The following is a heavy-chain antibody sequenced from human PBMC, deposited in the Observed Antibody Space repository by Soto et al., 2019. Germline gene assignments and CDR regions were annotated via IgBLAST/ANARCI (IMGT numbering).Heavy chain of an antibody. V-gene: IGHV3-53*02. CDR1: GLTVSSNY. CDR3: ARDRPGDEGDAFDI. D-gene: IGHD3-10*01. Sequence: EVQLAETGGGLIQPGGSLRLSCVASGLTVSSNYMNWVRQAPGKGLEWVSVLYSGGSTHYAGSVKGRFIISRDNSKNTLYLQMNSLRAEDTAVYYCARDRPGDEGDAFDIWGHGTMVTVSS. J-gene: IGHJ3*02. CDR2: LYSGGST.